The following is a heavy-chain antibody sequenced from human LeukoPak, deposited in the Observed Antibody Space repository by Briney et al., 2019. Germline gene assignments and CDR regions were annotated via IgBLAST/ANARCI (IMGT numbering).Heavy chain of an antibody. V-gene: IGHV1-69*13. D-gene: IGHD2-2*01. J-gene: IGHJ6*02. Sequence: ASVKVSCKASGGTFSSYAISWVRQAPGQGLEWMGGIIPIFGTANYAQKFQGRVTITADESTSTAYMELSSLRSEDTAVYYCAREGEVVVPAAIYYYYYGMDAWGQGTTVTVSS. CDR3: AREGEVVVPAAIYYYYYGMDA. CDR2: IIPIFGTA. CDR1: GGTFSSYA.